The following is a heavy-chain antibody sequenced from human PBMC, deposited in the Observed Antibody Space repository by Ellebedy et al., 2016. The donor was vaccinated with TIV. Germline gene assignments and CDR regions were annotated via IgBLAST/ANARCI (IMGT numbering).Heavy chain of an antibody. D-gene: IGHD2-15*01. Sequence: SETLSLTCTVSGYSISSGYYWGWIRQPPGKGLEWIGSIYHSGSTYYNQSLKSRVTISVDTSKNQFSLKLSSVTAADTAVYYCARVNCSGGSCFQFDPWGQGTLVTVSS. CDR1: GYSISSGYY. J-gene: IGHJ5*02. CDR3: ARVNCSGGSCFQFDP. V-gene: IGHV4-38-2*02. CDR2: IYHSGST.